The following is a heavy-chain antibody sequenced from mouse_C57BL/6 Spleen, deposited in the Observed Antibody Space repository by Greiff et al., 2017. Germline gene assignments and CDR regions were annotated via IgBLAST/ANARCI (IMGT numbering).Heavy chain of an antibody. Sequence: QVQLQQPGAELVKPGASVKLSCKASGYTFTSYWMHWVKQRPGQGLEWIGMIHPNSGSTNYNEKFKSKATLTVDKSSSAAYMQLSSLTSEDSAVYDCARFGYYGGMDYWGQGASVTVSS. CDR2: IHPNSGST. V-gene: IGHV1-64*01. CDR1: GYTFTSYW. D-gene: IGHD1-1*01. CDR3: ARFGYYGGMDY. J-gene: IGHJ4*01.